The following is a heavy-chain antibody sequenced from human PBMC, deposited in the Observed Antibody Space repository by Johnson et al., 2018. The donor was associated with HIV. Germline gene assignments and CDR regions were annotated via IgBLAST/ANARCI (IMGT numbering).Heavy chain of an antibody. J-gene: IGHJ3*02. CDR3: AREGGDCSSTSCYAGDACDI. Sequence: QVQLVESGGGVVQPGRSLRLSCAASGFSFSSYAMHWVRQSPGKGLEWVAVISYDGSNKYYADSVKGRFTISRDNSTNTLYLQMNSLRAEDTAVYYCAREGGDCSSTSCYAGDACDIWGQGTMVTVSS. CDR2: ISYDGSNK. V-gene: IGHV3-30*04. CDR1: GFSFSSYA. D-gene: IGHD2-2*01.